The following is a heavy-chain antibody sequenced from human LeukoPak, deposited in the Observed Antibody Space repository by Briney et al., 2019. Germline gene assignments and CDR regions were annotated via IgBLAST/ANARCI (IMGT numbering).Heavy chain of an antibody. J-gene: IGHJ5*02. CDR3: ARASSSSSLRGFDP. D-gene: IGHD6-13*01. CDR1: GGSISSSSYY. V-gene: IGHV4-61*05. Sequence: PSETLSLTCTVSGGSISSSSYYWGWIRQPPGKGLEWIGYIYYSGSTNYNPSLKSRVTISVDTSKNQFSLKLSSVTAADTAVYYCARASSSSSLRGFDPWGQGTLVTVSS. CDR2: IYYSGST.